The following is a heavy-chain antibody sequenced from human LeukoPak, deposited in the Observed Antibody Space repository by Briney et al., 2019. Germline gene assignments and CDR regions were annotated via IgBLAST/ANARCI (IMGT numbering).Heavy chain of an antibody. J-gene: IGHJ3*02. CDR1: GGSISSYY. Sequence: SETLSLTCTVSGGSISSYYWSWIRQPPGKGLEWIGYIYYSGSTNYNPSLKSRVTISVDTSKNQFSLKLSSVTAADTAVYYCARPYDSSGYYWDAFDIWGQGTMVTVSS. V-gene: IGHV4-59*08. D-gene: IGHD3-22*01. CDR3: ARPYDSSGYYWDAFDI. CDR2: IYYSGST.